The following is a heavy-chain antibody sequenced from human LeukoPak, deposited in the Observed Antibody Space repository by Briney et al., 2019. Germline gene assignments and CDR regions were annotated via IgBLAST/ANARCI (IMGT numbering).Heavy chain of an antibody. V-gene: IGHV1-18*04. CDR3: ARSGGLVGGFDY. CDR1: GYTFTTYY. CDR2: ISAYNGNT. J-gene: IGHJ4*02. D-gene: IGHD3-16*01. Sequence: ASVKVSCKASGYTFTTYYLHWVRQAPGQGLEWMGWISAYNGNTNYAQKLQGRVTMTTDTSTSTAYMALRSLRSDDTAVYYCARSGGLVGGFDYWGQGTLVTVSS.